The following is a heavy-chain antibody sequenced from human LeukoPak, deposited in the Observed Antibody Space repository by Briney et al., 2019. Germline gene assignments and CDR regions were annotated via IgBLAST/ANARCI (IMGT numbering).Heavy chain of an antibody. CDR2: IVVGSGNT. CDR1: GFTFTSSA. CDR3: TRDFPHQRFDF. Sequence: ASVKVSCKASGFTFTSSAMQWVRQARGQRLEWIGWIVVGSGNTNYAQKFQEGVTITRDMSTSTAYMELHGLRSDDTALYYCTRDFPHQRFDFWGQGTRVTVSS. V-gene: IGHV1-58*02. J-gene: IGHJ5*01.